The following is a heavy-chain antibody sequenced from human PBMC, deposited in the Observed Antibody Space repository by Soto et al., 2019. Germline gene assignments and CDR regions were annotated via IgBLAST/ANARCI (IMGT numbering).Heavy chain of an antibody. J-gene: IGHJ3*02. CDR2: LYSGGST. CDR3: ARDRPGDEGDGFDI. CDR1: GLTVSSNY. Sequence: EVQLVETGGGLIQPGGSLRLSCAASGLTVSSNYMNWVRQAPGKGLEWVSVLYSGGSTHYAGSMKGRFIISRDNSKNTLYLQMNSLRVEDTAVYYCARDRPGDEGDGFDIRGHGTMVTVSS. V-gene: IGHV3-53*02. D-gene: IGHD3-10*01.